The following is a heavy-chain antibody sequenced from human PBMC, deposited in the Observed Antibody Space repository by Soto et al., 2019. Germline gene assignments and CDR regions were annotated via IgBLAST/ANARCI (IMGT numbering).Heavy chain of an antibody. J-gene: IGHJ4*02. CDR1: GYTFTGAY. D-gene: IGHD4-4*01. V-gene: IGHV1-2*02. Sequence: ASVQVSCKASGYTFTGAYIHWVRQAPGQGLEWMGWINPNSGVTNCAQKFQGRVAVTRDTSISTAYMELSTLTPDDTAVYSCATGLQPTTSVDYGGQGTLVTV. CDR3: ATGLQPTTSVDY. CDR2: INPNSGVT.